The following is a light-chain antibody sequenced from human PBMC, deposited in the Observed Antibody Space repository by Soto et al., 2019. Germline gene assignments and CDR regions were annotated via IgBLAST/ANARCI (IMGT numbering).Light chain of an antibody. V-gene: IGLV2-14*01. CDR3: TSYTSSSTWV. CDR1: TSDVGGYNY. CDR2: EVS. J-gene: IGLJ3*02. Sequence: QSALTQPASVSGSPGQSITISCTGTTSDVGGYNYVSWFQQYPGKAPKLKIYEVSNRPSGVSNRFSGSKSGNTASLTISDLQAEDEADYYCTSYTSSSTWVFGGGTKVTV.